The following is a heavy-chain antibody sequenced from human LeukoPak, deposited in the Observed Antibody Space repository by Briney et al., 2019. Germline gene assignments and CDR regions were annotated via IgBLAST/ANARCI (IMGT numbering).Heavy chain of an antibody. J-gene: IGHJ4*02. CDR3: ARGDYGGGFDY. CDR2: ISSYNGDT. D-gene: IGHD4-23*01. Sequence: GASVKVSCKASGYTFTSYGITWVRQAPGQGLEWMGWISSYNGDTKYAQKVQGRVTVTTDTSTSTAYMERRSLSLDDTAVYYCARGDYGGGFDYWGQGTLVTVSS. V-gene: IGHV1-18*01. CDR1: GYTFTSYG.